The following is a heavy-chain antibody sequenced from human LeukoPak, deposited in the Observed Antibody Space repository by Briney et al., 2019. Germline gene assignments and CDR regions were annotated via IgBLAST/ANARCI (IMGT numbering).Heavy chain of an antibody. J-gene: IGHJ4*02. Sequence: ASVKVSCKASGYTLTSYDINWVRQATGQGLEWMGWMNPNSGNTGYAQKFQGRVTMTRNTSISTAYMELSSLRSEDTAVYYCATHDYGDYYSNDYWGQGTLVTVSS. CDR2: MNPNSGNT. CDR1: GYTLTSYD. D-gene: IGHD4-17*01. CDR3: ATHDYGDYYSNDY. V-gene: IGHV1-8*01.